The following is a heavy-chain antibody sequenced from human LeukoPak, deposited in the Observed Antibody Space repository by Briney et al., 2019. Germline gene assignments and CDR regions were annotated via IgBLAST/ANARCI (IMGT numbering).Heavy chain of an antibody. Sequence: PSETLSLTCTVSGGPITSYYWSYIRQPAGKGLEWIGRIHTSGSTNYNPSLKSRVTMSVDTSKNQFSLRLTSVTAADTAVYYCAKAVAAAGRFGFDPWGQGTLVTVSS. V-gene: IGHV4-4*07. CDR3: AKAVAAAGRFGFDP. CDR1: GGPITSYY. J-gene: IGHJ5*02. CDR2: IHTSGST. D-gene: IGHD6-13*01.